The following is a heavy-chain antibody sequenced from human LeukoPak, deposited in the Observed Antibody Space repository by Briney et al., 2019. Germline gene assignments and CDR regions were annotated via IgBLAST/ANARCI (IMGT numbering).Heavy chain of an antibody. CDR2: ISGSGTST. J-gene: IGHJ1*01. V-gene: IGHV3-23*01. D-gene: IGHD2-21*02. CDR3: ANKVVTVMAEYFQH. CDR1: GFTFSSYA. Sequence: PGGSLRLSCAASGFTFSSYAMTWVRQAPGKGLEWVSIISGSGTSTNYADSVKGRFTISRDNSKNTLYLQMSSLRAEDTAVYYCANKVVTVMAEYFQHWGQGTLVTASS.